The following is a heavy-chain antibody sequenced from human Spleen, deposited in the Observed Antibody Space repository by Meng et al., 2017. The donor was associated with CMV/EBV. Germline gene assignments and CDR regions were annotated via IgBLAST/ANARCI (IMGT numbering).Heavy chain of an antibody. V-gene: IGHV1-69*02. CDR2: IIPILGIA. CDR3: ARVGVRGNWYFDL. Sequence: CKASGGTFSSYTISWVRQATGQGLEWMGRIIPILGIANYAQKFQGRVTITADKSTSTAYMELSSLRSEDTAVYYCARVGVRGNWYFDLWGRGTLVTVSS. J-gene: IGHJ2*01. D-gene: IGHD3-10*01. CDR1: GGTFSSYT.